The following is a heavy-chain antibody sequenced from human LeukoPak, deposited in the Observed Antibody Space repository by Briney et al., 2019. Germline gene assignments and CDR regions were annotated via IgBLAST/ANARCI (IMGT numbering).Heavy chain of an antibody. D-gene: IGHD1-26*01. Sequence: GESLQISCKGSGYHFASHWIGWVRPLPGKGLAWMGIIYPGDSDTRYRPSFQGQVTISADKSISTAYLQWSGLKASDTAMYYCAIRYSGSYNDYWGEGTQVTVSS. CDR1: GYHFASHW. J-gene: IGHJ4*02. CDR2: IYPGDSDT. CDR3: AIRYSGSYNDY. V-gene: IGHV5-51*01.